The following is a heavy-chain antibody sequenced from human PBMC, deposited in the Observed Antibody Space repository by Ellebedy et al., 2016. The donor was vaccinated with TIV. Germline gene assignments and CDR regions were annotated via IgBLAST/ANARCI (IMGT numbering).Heavy chain of an antibody. CDR2: IKQDGSEK. Sequence: PGGSLRLSCAASGFTFSSYWMSWVRQAPGKGLEWVANIKQDGSEKYYVDSVKGRFTISRDNAKNSLYLQMNSLRAEDTAVYYCARKRKDSSGYYYFDYWGQGTLVTVSS. J-gene: IGHJ4*02. V-gene: IGHV3-7*04. D-gene: IGHD3-22*01. CDR3: ARKRKDSSGYYYFDY. CDR1: GFTFSSYW.